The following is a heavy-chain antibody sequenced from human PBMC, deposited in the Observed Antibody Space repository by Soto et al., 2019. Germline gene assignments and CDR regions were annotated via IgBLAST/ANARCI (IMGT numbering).Heavy chain of an antibody. D-gene: IGHD3-3*01. J-gene: IGHJ6*02. V-gene: IGHV3-30-3*01. CDR3: ARDEIQFSCAYCMDV. CDR2: ISYDGSNT. CDR1: GFTFSSYA. Sequence: QVQLVESGGGVVQPGRSLRLSCAASGFTFSSYAMHWVRQAPGKGLEWVAVISYDGSNTYYADSVKGRFTISRDNSKNTLYLQMNSLRPEDTAVYYCARDEIQFSCAYCMDVWGQRTTVTVSS.